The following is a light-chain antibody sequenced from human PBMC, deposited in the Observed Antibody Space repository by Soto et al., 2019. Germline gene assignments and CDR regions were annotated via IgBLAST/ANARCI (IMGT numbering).Light chain of an antibody. CDR3: MQRIEFPST. CDR1: QGLLDSDVGNTN. J-gene: IGKJ4*01. CDR2: LLS. V-gene: IGKV2-40*01. Sequence: DIVMTQTPLSLPVTPGERASFSSRSSQGLLDSDVGNTNLDWYLKKPGQSPQFLIYLLSYRASGVPDRFSGSGSGTDFTLNISRVEAEDVGVYYCMQRIEFPSTFGGGTKVEIK.